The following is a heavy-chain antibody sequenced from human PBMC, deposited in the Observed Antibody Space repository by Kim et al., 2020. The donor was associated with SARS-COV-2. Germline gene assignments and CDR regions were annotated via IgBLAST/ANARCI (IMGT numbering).Heavy chain of an antibody. J-gene: IGHJ4*02. Sequence: KFQSRVTITADETTSTAYMELSSLRSEDTAVYYCASLPRPYSSGWYYFDYWGQGTLVTVSS. CDR3: ASLPRPYSSGWYYFDY. V-gene: IGHV1-69*01. D-gene: IGHD6-19*01.